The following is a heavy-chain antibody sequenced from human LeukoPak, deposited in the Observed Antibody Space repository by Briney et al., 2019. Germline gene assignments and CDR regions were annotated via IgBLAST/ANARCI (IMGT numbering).Heavy chain of an antibody. CDR3: AKPNKGRPMIVVVMTQYYFDY. D-gene: IGHD3-22*01. CDR2: ISGSGGST. V-gene: IGHV3-23*01. CDR1: GFTFSSYA. Sequence: GGSLRLSCAASGFTFSSYAMSWVRQAPGKGLEWVSAISGSGGSTYYADSVKGRFTISRDNSKNTLYLQMNSLRAEDTAVYYCAKPNKGRPMIVVVMTQYYFDYWGQGTLVTVSS. J-gene: IGHJ4*02.